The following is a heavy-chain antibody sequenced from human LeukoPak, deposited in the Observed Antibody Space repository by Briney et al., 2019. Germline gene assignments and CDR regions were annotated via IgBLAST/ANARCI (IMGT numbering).Heavy chain of an antibody. Sequence: PGGSLRLSCAAAGFTFSNYGMHWVRQAPGRGLEWVAYIRYDASSEYYADSVKGRFTISRADSKNTLYLQMNSLRAEDTAVYYCARDLADFYYMDVWGKGTTVTISS. CDR3: ARDLADFYYMDV. J-gene: IGHJ6*03. D-gene: IGHD3-16*01. V-gene: IGHV3-30*02. CDR2: IRYDASSE. CDR1: GFTFSNYG.